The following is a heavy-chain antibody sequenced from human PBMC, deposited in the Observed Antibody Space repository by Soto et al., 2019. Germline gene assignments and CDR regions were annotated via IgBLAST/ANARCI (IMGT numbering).Heavy chain of an antibody. Sequence: QTLSPTCAISGASVSSNSAAWNWIRQSPSRGLEWLGRTYYRSKWYNDYAVSVKSRITINPDTSKNQFSLQLNSVTPEDTAVYYCARVPEYSYGYYYYGMDVWGQGTTVTVSS. CDR1: GASVSSNSAA. V-gene: IGHV6-1*01. J-gene: IGHJ6*02. D-gene: IGHD5-18*01. CDR2: TYYRSKWYN. CDR3: ARVPEYSYGYYYYGMDV.